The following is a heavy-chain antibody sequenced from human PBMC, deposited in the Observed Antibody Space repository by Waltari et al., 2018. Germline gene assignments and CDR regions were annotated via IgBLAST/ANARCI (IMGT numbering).Heavy chain of an antibody. Sequence: QVQLQQWGAGLLKPSETLSLTCAVYGGSFSGSYWSWTRPPPGKGLEWIGEINHSGSTNYNPSLKSRVTISVDTSKNQFSLKLSSVTAADTAVYYCAKTGGFRAAAGSDAFDIWGQGTMVTVSS. J-gene: IGHJ3*02. CDR2: INHSGST. CDR3: AKTGGFRAAAGSDAFDI. D-gene: IGHD6-13*01. CDR1: GGSFSGSY. V-gene: IGHV4-34*01.